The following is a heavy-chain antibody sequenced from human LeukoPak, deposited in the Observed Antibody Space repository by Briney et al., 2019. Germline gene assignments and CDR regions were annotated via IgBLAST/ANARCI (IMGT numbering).Heavy chain of an antibody. D-gene: IGHD3-10*01. CDR2: ISGSGGST. CDR1: GFTFSNYG. Sequence: PGGSLRLSCAASGFTFSNYGMSWVRQAPGKGLEWVSTISGSGGSTYYADSVKGRFTISRDNSKNTLYLQMNSLRAEDTAVYYCAKCFAWFGEFFYYYYYMDVWGKGTTVTISS. J-gene: IGHJ6*03. CDR3: AKCFAWFGEFFYYYYYMDV. V-gene: IGHV3-23*01.